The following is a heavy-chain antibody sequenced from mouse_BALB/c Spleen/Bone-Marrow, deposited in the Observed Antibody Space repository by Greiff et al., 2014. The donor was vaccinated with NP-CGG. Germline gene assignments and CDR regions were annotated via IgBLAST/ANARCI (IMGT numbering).Heavy chain of an antibody. CDR2: ILPGSGNT. D-gene: IGHD1-2*01. CDR3: ARRLLYYFDY. CDR1: GYTFSSYW. J-gene: IGHJ2*01. Sequence: LVESGAELMKPGASVKISCKATGYTFSSYWIEWVKQRPGHGLEWIGEILPGSGNTNYNENFKGKATFTADTSSNTAYMQLSSLTSEGSAVYYCARRLLYYFDYWGQGTTRTVSS. V-gene: IGHV1-9*01.